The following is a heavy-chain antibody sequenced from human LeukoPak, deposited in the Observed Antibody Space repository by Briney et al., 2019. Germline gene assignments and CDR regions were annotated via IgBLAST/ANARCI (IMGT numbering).Heavy chain of an antibody. D-gene: IGHD1-26*01. CDR3: ARIFSGSYFY. V-gene: IGHV3-66*01. CDR2: IYSGGST. CDR1: GFTVSSNY. J-gene: IGHJ4*02. Sequence: PGGSLRLSCAASGFTVSSNYMSWVRQAPGKGLEWVSVIYSGGSTYYADSVKGRFTISRDNSKNTPYLQMNSLRAEDTAVYYCARIFSGSYFYWGQGTLATVSS.